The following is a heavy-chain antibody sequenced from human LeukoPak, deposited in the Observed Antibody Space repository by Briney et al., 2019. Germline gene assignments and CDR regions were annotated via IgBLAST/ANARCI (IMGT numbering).Heavy chain of an antibody. CDR3: ARSLVGYCSSTSCYRAAFDI. V-gene: IGHV1-8*01. CDR2: MNPNSGNT. CDR1: GYTFTSYD. J-gene: IGHJ3*02. D-gene: IGHD2-2*01. Sequence: ASVKVSCKASGYTFTSYDINWVGQATGQGLEWMGWMNPNSGNTGYAQKFQGRVTMTRNTSISTAYMELSSLRSEDTAVYYCARSLVGYCSSTSCYRAAFDIWGQGTMVTVSS.